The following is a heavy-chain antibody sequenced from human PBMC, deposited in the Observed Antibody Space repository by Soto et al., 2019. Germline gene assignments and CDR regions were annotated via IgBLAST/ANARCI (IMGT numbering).Heavy chain of an antibody. CDR2: IYYSGNT. CDR3: ARLGRYYQSLDS. Sequence: SETLSLTCTVSGVSISSGDYYWSWIRQPPGKGLEWVGHIYYSGNTYYNPSLKSRLTISLETSKNQFSLRLTSVTAADTAVYYCARLGRYYQSLDSWGPGTLVTVSS. V-gene: IGHV4-30-4*01. CDR1: GVSISSGDYY. D-gene: IGHD3-10*01. J-gene: IGHJ5*01.